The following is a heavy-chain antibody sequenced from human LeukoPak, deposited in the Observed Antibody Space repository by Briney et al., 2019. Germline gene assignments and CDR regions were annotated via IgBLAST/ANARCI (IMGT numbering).Heavy chain of an antibody. CDR1: GFTFRSYG. CDR2: ISSSGSTI. J-gene: IGHJ5*02. V-gene: IGHV3-48*04. Sequence: PGGSLRLSCAASGFTFRSYGMSWVRQAPGKGLEWVSYISSSGSTIYYADSVKGRFTISRDNAKNSLYLQMNGLRAEDTAAYYCMRGATDTTRWFDPWGQGTLVTVSS. CDR3: MRGATDTTRWFDP. D-gene: IGHD1-7*01.